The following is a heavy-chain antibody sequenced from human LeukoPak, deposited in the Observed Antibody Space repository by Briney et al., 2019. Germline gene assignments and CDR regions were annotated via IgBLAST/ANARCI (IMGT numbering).Heavy chain of an antibody. V-gene: IGHV3-21*01. J-gene: IGHJ4*02. CDR1: GFTFNTYT. Sequence: GGSLRLSCAASGFTFNTYTINWVRQAPGKGLEWVSSISSSSIYIYYADSVKGRFTISRDNAKNSLYLQMNSPRAEDTAVYYCARGLMVYYYDSSGPLHFDYWGQGTLVTVSS. CDR2: ISSSSIYI. CDR3: ARGLMVYYYDSSGPLHFDY. D-gene: IGHD3-22*01.